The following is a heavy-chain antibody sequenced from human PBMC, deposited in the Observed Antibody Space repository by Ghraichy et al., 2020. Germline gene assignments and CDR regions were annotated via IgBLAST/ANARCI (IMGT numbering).Heavy chain of an antibody. CDR3: AKRITIFGVVINPLEYYYYGMDV. Sequence: GGSLRLSCAASGFTFSSYGMHWVRQAPGKGLEWVAFIRYDGSNKYYADSVKGRFTISRDNSKNTLYLQMNNLRAEDTDVYYCAKRITIFGVVINPLEYYYYGMDVWGQGTTVTVSS. D-gene: IGHD3-3*01. J-gene: IGHJ6*02. V-gene: IGHV3-30*02. CDR1: GFTFSSYG. CDR2: IRYDGSNK.